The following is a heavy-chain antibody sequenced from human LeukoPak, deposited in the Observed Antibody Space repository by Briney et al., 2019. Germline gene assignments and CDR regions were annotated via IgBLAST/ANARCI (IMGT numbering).Heavy chain of an antibody. D-gene: IGHD2-15*01. J-gene: IGHJ4*02. CDR3: ARAYCNGGSCYVFDY. V-gene: IGHV1-2*02. CDR1: GYTFTDYY. CDR2: INPNSGGT. Sequence: GASVKVSCKASGYTFTDYYMHWVRQAPGQGLEWMGWINPNSGGTNYGQKFQGRVTMTRDTSISTAYMELSRLRSDDTAVYYCARAYCNGGSCYVFDYWGQGTLVTVSS.